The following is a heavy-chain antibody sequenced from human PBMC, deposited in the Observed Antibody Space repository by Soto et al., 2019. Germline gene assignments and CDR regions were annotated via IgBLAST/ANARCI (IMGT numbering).Heavy chain of an antibody. Sequence: QITLKETGPTLVRPTQTLTLTCSVSGFTLSRTGVGVAWIRQPPGRALEWLGIIYWNDNKSYSPSLKGRITITKDTSKSQVVLQVTNMDPVDTGTYFCAHSRGTVWMGKLVSETIDYWGQGTLVTVSS. D-gene: IGHD3-16*01. J-gene: IGHJ4*02. CDR1: GFTLSRTGVG. V-gene: IGHV2-5*01. CDR2: IYWNDNK. CDR3: AHSRGTVWMGKLVSETIDY.